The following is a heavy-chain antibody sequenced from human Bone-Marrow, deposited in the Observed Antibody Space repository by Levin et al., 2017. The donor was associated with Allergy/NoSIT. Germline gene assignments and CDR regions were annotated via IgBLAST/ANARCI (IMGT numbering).Heavy chain of an antibody. Sequence: GGSLRLSCVAAGFTFNNHAMHWVRQAPGKGLEWVALISFDGTNEYYVDSVKGRFIISRDNSKNTLYLQMNSLRVEDTGVYYCAKVEAVDSSSWYYGSRKYFFDYWGQGALVAVSS. CDR3: AKVEAVDSSSWYYGSRKYFFDY. J-gene: IGHJ4*02. CDR2: ISFDGTNE. V-gene: IGHV3-30*02. D-gene: IGHD6-13*01. CDR1: GFTFNNHA.